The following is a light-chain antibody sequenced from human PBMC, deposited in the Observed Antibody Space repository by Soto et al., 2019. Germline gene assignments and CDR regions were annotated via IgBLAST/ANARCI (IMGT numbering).Light chain of an antibody. CDR1: SSDVGGYNY. V-gene: IGLV2-11*01. J-gene: IGLJ1*01. CDR2: DVS. CDR3: CSYAGSYTFV. Sequence: QSVLTQPRSVSGSPGQSVTISCTGTSSDVGGYNYVSWYQHHPGKAPKFMIYDVSKRPSGVPNRFSGSKSGNTASLTISGLQAEDEADYYCCSYAGSYTFVFGTGTKLTVL.